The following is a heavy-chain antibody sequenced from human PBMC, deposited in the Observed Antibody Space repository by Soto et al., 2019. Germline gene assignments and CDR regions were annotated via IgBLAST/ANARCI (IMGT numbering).Heavy chain of an antibody. Sequence: QITLKESGPTLVKPTQTLTLTCTFSGFSLSTSGVGVGWIRQPPGKALEWLALIYWNDDKRYSPSLKSRLTITKDTSKNQVVLTMTNMDHVDTATYYCARTVLWFGELLSMYNWFDPWGQGTLVTVSS. V-gene: IGHV2-5*01. D-gene: IGHD3-10*01. CDR3: ARTVLWFGELLSMYNWFDP. J-gene: IGHJ5*02. CDR1: GFSLSTSGVG. CDR2: IYWNDDK.